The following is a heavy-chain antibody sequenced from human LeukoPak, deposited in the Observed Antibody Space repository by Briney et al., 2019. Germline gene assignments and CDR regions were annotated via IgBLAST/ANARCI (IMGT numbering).Heavy chain of an antibody. CDR3: AGITMVRGVITVFDY. V-gene: IGHV1-69*01. Sequence: SVKVSCKASGGTFGSYAISWVRQVPGQGLEWMGGIIPIFGTANYAQKFQGRVTITADESTSTAYMELSSLRSEDTAVYYCAGITMVRGVITVFDYWGQGTLVTVSS. CDR2: IIPIFGTA. CDR1: GGTFGSYA. J-gene: IGHJ4*02. D-gene: IGHD3-10*01.